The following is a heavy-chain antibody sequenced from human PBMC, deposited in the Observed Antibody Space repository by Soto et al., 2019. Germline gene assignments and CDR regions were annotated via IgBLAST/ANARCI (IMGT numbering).Heavy chain of an antibody. CDR1: GGTFSSYA. CDR2: LIPIFGTA. CDR3: AKTLSYGDTGGWFDP. Sequence: QVQLVQSGAEVKKPGSSVKVSCKASGGTFSSYAISWARQAPGQGLEWMGGLIPIFGTANYAQKFQGRVTITADEPTSTAYRELSSLRSEDTAVDYCAKTLSYGDTGGWFDPWGQGTLVTVSS. V-gene: IGHV1-69*12. D-gene: IGHD4-17*01. J-gene: IGHJ5*02.